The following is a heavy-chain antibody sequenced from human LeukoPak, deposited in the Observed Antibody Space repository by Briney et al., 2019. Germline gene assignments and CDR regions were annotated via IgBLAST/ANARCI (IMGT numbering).Heavy chain of an antibody. V-gene: IGHV3-30*04. J-gene: IGHJ4*02. D-gene: IGHD1-26*01. Sequence: PGRSLRLSCAASGFTFSSYAMHWVRQAPGKGLEWVAVISYDGSNKYYADSVKGRFTISRDNSKNTLYLQMNSLRAEDTAVYYCAKGGWWELQPQTHNDYWGQGTLVTVSS. CDR3: AKGGWWELQPQTHNDY. CDR1: GFTFSSYA. CDR2: ISYDGSNK.